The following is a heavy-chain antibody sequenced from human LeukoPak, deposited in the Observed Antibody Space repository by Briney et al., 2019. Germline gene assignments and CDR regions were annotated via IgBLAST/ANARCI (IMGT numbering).Heavy chain of an antibody. CDR2: MYYSGST. CDR3: ARSSRDGYNYFDY. V-gene: IGHV4-39*01. J-gene: IGHJ4*02. CDR1: GGSISSSYFY. Sequence: SETLSPTCTVSGGSISSSYFYWDWIRQPPGKGLEWIGSMYYSGSTYYNPSLKSRVTISVDTSKNQFSLKLSSVTAADTAVYYCARSSRDGYNYFDYWGQGTMGTASS. D-gene: IGHD5-24*01.